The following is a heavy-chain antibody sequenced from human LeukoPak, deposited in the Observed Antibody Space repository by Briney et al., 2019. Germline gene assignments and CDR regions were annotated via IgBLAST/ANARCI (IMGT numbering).Heavy chain of an antibody. J-gene: IGHJ4*02. CDR2: IQYDGSNNK. V-gene: IGHV3-30*02. D-gene: IGHD1-1*01. Sequence: GGSLRLSCAASGFTFSSYGMHWVRQAPGKGLEWVAFIQYDGSNNKYYADSVKGRFTIPRDNSKNTLYLQMNSLRAEDTAVYYCARAPGYGAAYYFDYWGQGTLVTVSS. CDR1: GFTFSSYG. CDR3: ARAPGYGAAYYFDY.